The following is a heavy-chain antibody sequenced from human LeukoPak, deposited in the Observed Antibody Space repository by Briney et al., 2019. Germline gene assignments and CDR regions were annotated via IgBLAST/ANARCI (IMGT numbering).Heavy chain of an antibody. J-gene: IGHJ4*02. Sequence: GSLRLSCAVSGFTFRNYWMTWVRQAPGKGLEWIGTFYHGGSTYYNPSLKSRVAISVDTSKNQFSLNLTSVTAADTAVYYCARAMSIAARLQTIFDYWGQGTLVTVSS. CDR2: FYHGGST. V-gene: IGHV4-4*02. CDR3: ARAMSIAARLQTIFDY. CDR1: GFTFRNYW. D-gene: IGHD6-6*01.